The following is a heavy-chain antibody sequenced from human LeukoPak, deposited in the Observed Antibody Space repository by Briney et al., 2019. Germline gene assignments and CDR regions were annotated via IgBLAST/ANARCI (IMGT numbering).Heavy chain of an antibody. D-gene: IGHD2-2*01. CDR2: IYYSGST. Sequence: SETLSLTCTVSGGSISSSSYYWGWIRQPPGKGLEWIGSIYYSGSTFYNPSLKSRVTMSVDTSKNQFSLKLSSVTAADTAVYYCAREEGIVVVDWGQGTLVTVSS. CDR3: AREEGIVVVD. J-gene: IGHJ4*02. CDR1: GGSISSSSYY. V-gene: IGHV4-39*07.